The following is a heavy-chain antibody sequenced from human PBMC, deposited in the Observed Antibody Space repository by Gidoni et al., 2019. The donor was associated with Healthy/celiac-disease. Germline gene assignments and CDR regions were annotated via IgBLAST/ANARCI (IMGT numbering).Heavy chain of an antibody. J-gene: IGHJ4*02. CDR1: GFTFSSYS. CDR2: ISSSSSYI. V-gene: IGHV3-21*01. Sequence: EVQLVESGGGLVKPGGSMRLPCAASGFTFSSYSMNWVRQAPGTGLEWVSSISSSSSYIYYADSVKVRFTISRDNAKNSLYLQMNSLRAEDTAVYYCARDRDCGGDCYYDYWGQGTLVTVSS. CDR3: ARDRDCGGDCYYDY. D-gene: IGHD2-21*02.